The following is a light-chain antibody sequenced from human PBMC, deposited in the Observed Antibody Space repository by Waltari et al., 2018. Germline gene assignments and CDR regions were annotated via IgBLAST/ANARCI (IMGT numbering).Light chain of an antibody. Sequence: YELTQPPSVSVSPGQTARITCSGDALPKKFAYWYQQKSGQAPVLVIYDDNRRPSGIPGRFSGSSSGTVATLTISGAQVEDEGDYYCFSTVNNGYLLFGGGTKLTVL. J-gene: IGLJ2*01. CDR2: DDN. V-gene: IGLV3-10*01. CDR3: FSTVNNGYLL. CDR1: ALPKKF.